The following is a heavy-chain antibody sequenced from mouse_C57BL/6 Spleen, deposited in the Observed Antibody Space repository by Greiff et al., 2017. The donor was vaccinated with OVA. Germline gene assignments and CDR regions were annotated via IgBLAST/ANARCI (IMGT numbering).Heavy chain of an antibody. CDR2: LYPGSGST. V-gene: IGHV1-55*01. Sequence: QVQLQQPGAELVKPGASVKMSCKASGYTFTSYWITWVKQRPGQGLEWIGDLYPGSGSTTYNEQFKSKATLTVDTSSRTAYMQLSSLTSEDSAVYDSEQRVHYSNFYWYFDVWGTGTTVTVSS. D-gene: IGHD2-5*01. J-gene: IGHJ1*03. CDR1: GYTFTSYW. CDR3: EQRVHYSNFYWYFDV.